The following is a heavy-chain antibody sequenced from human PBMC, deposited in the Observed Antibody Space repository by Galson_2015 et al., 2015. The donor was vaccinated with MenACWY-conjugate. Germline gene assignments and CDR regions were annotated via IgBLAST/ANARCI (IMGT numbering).Heavy chain of an antibody. Sequence: SLRLSCATSGLTFNKYGMSWVRQAPGKGLEYVSSISGNGGTPYYAASVKGRFTISRDNSENTLYLQMNSLRVEDTAVYYCAKGAETTVTSVELNHYYGLDAWGQGTTVTVSS. J-gene: IGHJ6*02. CDR3: AKGAETTVTSVELNHYYGLDA. D-gene: IGHD4-11*01. CDR2: ISGNGGTP. CDR1: GLTFNKYG. V-gene: IGHV3-23*01.